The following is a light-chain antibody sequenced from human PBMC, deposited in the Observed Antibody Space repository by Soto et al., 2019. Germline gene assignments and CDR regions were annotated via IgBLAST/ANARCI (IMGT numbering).Light chain of an antibody. CDR2: AAS. Sequence: DIQMTQSPSSVSASIGDRVTITCRASQGVRSWLAWYQQRPGKAPKLLIYAASTLRGGVPSRFSGSGSGTDFTLTISSLQPEDFATYYCQQGNSFPPTFGGGTKVEMK. V-gene: IGKV1D-12*01. J-gene: IGKJ4*01. CDR1: QGVRSW. CDR3: QQGNSFPPT.